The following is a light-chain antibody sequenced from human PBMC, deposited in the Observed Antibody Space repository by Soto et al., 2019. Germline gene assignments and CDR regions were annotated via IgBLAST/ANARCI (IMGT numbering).Light chain of an antibody. J-gene: IGKJ1*01. CDR3: QQYNIWASPWT. CDR2: GAS. Sequence: ERVMTPALATLSVSPEERATLSCRASQSVSSNLAWYQQKPGQAPRLLIYGASTMATGIPARFSGSGSGTEFTLTISSLLSEDFADYNCQQYNIWASPWTFGQEPKV. CDR1: QSVSSN. V-gene: IGKV3-15*01.